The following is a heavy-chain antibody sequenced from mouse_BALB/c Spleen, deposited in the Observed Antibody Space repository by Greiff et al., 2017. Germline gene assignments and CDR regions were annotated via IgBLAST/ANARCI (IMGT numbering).Heavy chain of an antibody. J-gene: IGHJ4*01. CDR3: ARGGPYYAMDY. CDR1: GFTFSDYY. CDR2: ISDGGSYT. V-gene: IGHV5-4*02. Sequence: EVQGVESGGGLVKPGGSLKLSCAASGFTFSDYYMYWVRQTPEKRLEWVATISDGGSYTYYPDSVKGRFTISRDNAKNNLYLQMSSLKSEDTAMYYCARGGPYYAMDYWGQGTSVTVSS.